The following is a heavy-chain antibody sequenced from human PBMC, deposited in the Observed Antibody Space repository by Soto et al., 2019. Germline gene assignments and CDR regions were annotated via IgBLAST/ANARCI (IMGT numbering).Heavy chain of an antibody. CDR2: IYKSTTT. CDR1: GDSISTVDYF. J-gene: IGHJ5*02. V-gene: IGHV4-30-4*01. Sequence: SETLSLTCSVSGDSISTVDYFWAWIRQPPGQALEYIGYIYKSTTTYYNPSFESRVAISLDTSKSQFSLTVTSVTAADTAVYFCARGRDCLTDRCFPNWFDAWGQGTPVTVSS. D-gene: IGHD3-16*01. CDR3: ARGRDCLTDRCFPNWFDA.